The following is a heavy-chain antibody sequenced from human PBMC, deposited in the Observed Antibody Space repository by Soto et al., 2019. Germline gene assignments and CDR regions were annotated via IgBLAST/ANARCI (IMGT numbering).Heavy chain of an antibody. CDR2: ISYKGNNY. CDR1: GFNFSSYP. CDR3: ARDPPTPYDFWSGYVLGSSGPYGMDV. V-gene: IGHV3-30-3*01. J-gene: IGHJ6*02. Sequence: GGSVRLPFSASGFNFSSYPMRWFRQAPGQALDXVAVISYKGNNYRYAYSVESRFTISRDNSNNPLYMQMNRLRAEDTAVYYCARDPPTPYDFWSGYVLGSSGPYGMDVWGQGTTVTVSS. D-gene: IGHD3-3*01.